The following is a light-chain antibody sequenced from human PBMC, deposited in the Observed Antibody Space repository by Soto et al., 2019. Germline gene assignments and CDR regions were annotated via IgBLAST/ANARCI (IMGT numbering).Light chain of an antibody. CDR2: EVT. CDR1: SSDVGGYNY. J-gene: IGLJ3*02. V-gene: IGLV2-8*01. Sequence: ALTQPPSASGSPGQSVTISCTGTSSDVGGYNYVSWYQQYPGRAPKLMIYEVTKRPSGVPDRFSGSKSGNTASLTVSGLQAEDEADYYCSSYAASNNFYFVFGGGTKLTVL. CDR3: SSYAASNNFYFV.